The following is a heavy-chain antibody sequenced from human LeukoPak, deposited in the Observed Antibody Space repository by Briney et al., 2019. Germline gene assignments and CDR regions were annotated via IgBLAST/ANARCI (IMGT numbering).Heavy chain of an antibody. CDR3: ATHSGSFYYFDY. J-gene: IGHJ4*02. D-gene: IGHD1-26*01. CDR1: GDSISSGGYS. CDR2: MYYSGST. Sequence: SQTLSLTCAVSGDSISSGGYSWSWIRPPPGKGLEWIGYMYYSGSTYYNPSLKSRITISVDTSKNQFSLKMSSVTAADTAVYYCATHSGSFYYFDYWGQGTLVTVSS. V-gene: IGHV4-30-4*07.